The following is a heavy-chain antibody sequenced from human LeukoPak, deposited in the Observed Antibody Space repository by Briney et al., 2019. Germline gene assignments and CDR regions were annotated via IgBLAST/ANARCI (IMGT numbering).Heavy chain of an antibody. CDR2: IYSGGST. D-gene: IGHD6-13*01. J-gene: IGHJ4*02. V-gene: IGHV3-53*01. Sequence: GGSLRLSCAASGFIFSSAWMSWVRQAPGKGLEWVSVIYSGGSTYYADSVKGRFTISRDNSKNTLYLQMNSLRAEDTAVYYCARAWSSSRGYYFDYWGQGTLVTVSS. CDR3: ARAWSSSRGYYFDY. CDR1: GFIFSSAW.